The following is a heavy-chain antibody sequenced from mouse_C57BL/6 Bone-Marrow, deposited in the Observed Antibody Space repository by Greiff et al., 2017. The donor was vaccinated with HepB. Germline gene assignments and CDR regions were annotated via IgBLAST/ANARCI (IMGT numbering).Heavy chain of an antibody. CDR1: GYTFTSYW. D-gene: IGHD1-1*01. J-gene: IGHJ4*01. V-gene: IGHV1-64*01. Sequence: QVQLQQPGAELVKPGASVKLSCKASGYTFTSYWMHWVKQRPGQGLEWIGMIHPNSGSTNYNEKFKSKATLTVDKSSSTAYMQLSSLTSEDSAVYYCTTTTVVGSAMDYWGQGTSVTVSS. CDR3: TTTTVVGSAMDY. CDR2: IHPNSGST.